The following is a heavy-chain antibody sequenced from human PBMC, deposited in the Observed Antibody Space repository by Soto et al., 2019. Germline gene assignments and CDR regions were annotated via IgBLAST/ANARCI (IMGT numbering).Heavy chain of an antibody. D-gene: IGHD3-16*01. V-gene: IGHV4-31*03. J-gene: IGHJ4*02. CDR2: VYNSGSA. CDR1: GASISSGGYY. Sequence: QVQLQESGPGLVKPSQTLSLICTVSGASISSGGYYWSWIRQHPGKGLEWLGYVYNSGSAYSNPSLKSRLTISVDKSQNQFTLKMTSVTAADTAVYYCMRGGRGLVDYWGQGTLVTVSS. CDR3: MRGGRGLVDY.